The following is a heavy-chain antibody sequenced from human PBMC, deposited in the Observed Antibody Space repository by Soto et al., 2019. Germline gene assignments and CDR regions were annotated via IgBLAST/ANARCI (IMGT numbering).Heavy chain of an antibody. CDR2: IYYSGSA. CDR3: ARSPGNRRSVGATTFDY. V-gene: IGHV4-39*01. D-gene: IGHD1-26*01. CDR1: GGSISSSSYY. Sequence: QLQLQESGPGLVKPSETLSLTCTVSGGSISSSSYYWGWIRQPPGKGLEWIGSIYYSGSAYYTPSLKSRVTLSVDTSKNQFSLMRSCVTAADTAVYYCARSPGNRRSVGATTFDYWGQGTLVTVSS. J-gene: IGHJ4*02.